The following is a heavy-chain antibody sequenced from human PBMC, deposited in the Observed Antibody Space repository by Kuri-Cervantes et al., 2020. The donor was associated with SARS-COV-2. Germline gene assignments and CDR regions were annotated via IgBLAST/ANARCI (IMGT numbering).Heavy chain of an antibody. D-gene: IGHD6-13*01. V-gene: IGHV1-18*01. CDR1: GYTFTSYG. CDR2: ISAYNGNT. CDR3: ARDRTFNTIAGDFDY. Sequence: ASVKVSCKASGYTFTSYGISWVRQAPGQGLEWMGWISAYNGNTNYAQKLQGRVTMTTDTSTSTAYMELRSLRSEDTAVYYCARDRTFNTIAGDFDYWGQGTLVTVSS. J-gene: IGHJ4*02.